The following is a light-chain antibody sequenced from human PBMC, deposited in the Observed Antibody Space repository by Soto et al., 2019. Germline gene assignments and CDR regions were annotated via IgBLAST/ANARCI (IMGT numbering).Light chain of an antibody. J-gene: IGLJ2*01. Sequence: QSVLTQPASVSGSPGQSITISCTGTTSLVATYDLVSWYQQHPGKAPRLIIYEAIKRPSGISNRFSGSRSGNTASLTISGLQSEDEADYFCSSFAGGASAYVVFGGGTKLTVL. V-gene: IGLV2-23*01. CDR2: EAI. CDR1: TSLVATYDL. CDR3: SSFAGGASAYVV.